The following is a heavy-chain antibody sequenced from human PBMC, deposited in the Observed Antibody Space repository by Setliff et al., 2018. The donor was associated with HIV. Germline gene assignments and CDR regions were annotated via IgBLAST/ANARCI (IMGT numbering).Heavy chain of an antibody. J-gene: IGHJ5*02. CDR1: GGSFSGYY. Sequence: SETLSLTCAVYGGSFSGYYWSWVRQPPGKGLEWIGEINHSGSTNSNPSLKSRVTISADTSKNQFSLKLTSVSAADTAVYYCARGRMGYYGSGSYLPWGQGMLVTVSS. V-gene: IGHV4-34*01. D-gene: IGHD3-10*01. CDR3: ARGRMGYYGSGSYLP. CDR2: INHSGST.